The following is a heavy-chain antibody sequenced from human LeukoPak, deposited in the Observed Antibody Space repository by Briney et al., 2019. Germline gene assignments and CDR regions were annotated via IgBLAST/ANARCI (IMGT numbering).Heavy chain of an antibody. CDR2: MSFDGGNT. D-gene: IGHD4-17*01. Sequence: PGRSLRLSCAASGFTFSSYAMHWVRQAPGKGLEWVAVMSFDGGNTYYADSVKGRFTISRDNSKNTLYLQLNSLRVEDTAVYYCARGDYPYYFDYWGQGTLVTVSS. CDR1: GFTFSSYA. J-gene: IGHJ4*02. V-gene: IGHV3-30-3*01. CDR3: ARGDYPYYFDY.